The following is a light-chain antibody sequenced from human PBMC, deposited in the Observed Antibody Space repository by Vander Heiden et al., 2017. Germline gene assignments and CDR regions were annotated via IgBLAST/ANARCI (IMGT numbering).Light chain of an antibody. J-gene: IGLJ2*01. V-gene: IGLV2-23*01. CDR2: EGS. CDR3: CSYAGSSLVV. Sequence: QSALTQPASVSGSPGQSITISCPGTSSDVGSYNLVSWDQQHPGKAPKLMIYEGSKRPSGVSNRFSGSKSGNTASLTISGLQAEDEADYYCCSYAGSSLVVFGGGTKLTVL. CDR1: SSDVGSYNL.